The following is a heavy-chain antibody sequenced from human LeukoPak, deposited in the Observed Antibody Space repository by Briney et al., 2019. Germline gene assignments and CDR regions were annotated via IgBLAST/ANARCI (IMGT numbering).Heavy chain of an antibody. J-gene: IGHJ4*02. CDR2: IYHSGST. Sequence: NPSETLSLTCNVSGCSISSSSYYWGWIRQPPGKGLEWIVEIYHSGSTNYSTSHKSRVTISVDKSKNQFSMKLSSVTAADTAVYYCARDQDYVWGSYRGSGYFVYWGQGTLVTVSS. V-gene: IGHV4-39*07. D-gene: IGHD3-16*02. CDR3: ARDQDYVWGSYRGSGYFVY. CDR1: GCSISSSSYY.